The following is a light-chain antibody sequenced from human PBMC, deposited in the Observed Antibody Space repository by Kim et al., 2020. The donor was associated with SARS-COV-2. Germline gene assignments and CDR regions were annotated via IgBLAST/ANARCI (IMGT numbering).Light chain of an antibody. J-gene: IGLJ1*01. CDR1: SSDVGSYNL. Sequence: QSALTQPASVSGSPGQSITISCTGASSDVGSYNLVSWYQQHPGKAPKLMIYEIDKRPSGVSNRFSGSKSGNTTSLTVSGLQTEDEADYYCCSSAGSSTYVFGSGTKVTVL. V-gene: IGLV2-23*02. CDR2: EID. CDR3: CSSAGSSTYV.